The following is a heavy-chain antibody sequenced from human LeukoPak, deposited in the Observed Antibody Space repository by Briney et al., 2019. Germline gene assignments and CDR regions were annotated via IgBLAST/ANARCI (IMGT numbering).Heavy chain of an antibody. CDR3: ASRGDYYDSSGYQRFDY. D-gene: IGHD3-22*01. Sequence: QPGGSLRLSCAASGFTFSSYWMSWVRQAPGKGLEWVANIKRDGSEKYYVDSVKGRFTISRDNARNSLYLQMNSLRAEDTAVYYCASRGDYYDSSGYQRFDYWGQGTLVTVSS. CDR2: IKRDGSEK. CDR1: GFTFSSYW. V-gene: IGHV3-7*01. J-gene: IGHJ4*02.